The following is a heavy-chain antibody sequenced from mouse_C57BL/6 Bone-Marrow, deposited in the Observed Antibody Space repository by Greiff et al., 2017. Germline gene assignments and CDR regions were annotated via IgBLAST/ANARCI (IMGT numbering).Heavy chain of an antibody. J-gene: IGHJ4*01. D-gene: IGHD1-1*01. CDR3: AKRYGSSSLYAMDY. Sequence: QVQLQQSGAELAMPGASVKLSCKASGYTFTSYGISWVKQRTGQGLEWIGEIYPRSGNTYYNEKFKGKATLTADKSSSTAYMELRSLTSEDSAVYFCAKRYGSSSLYAMDYWGQGTSVTVSS. CDR1: GYTFTSYG. V-gene: IGHV1-81*01. CDR2: IYPRSGNT.